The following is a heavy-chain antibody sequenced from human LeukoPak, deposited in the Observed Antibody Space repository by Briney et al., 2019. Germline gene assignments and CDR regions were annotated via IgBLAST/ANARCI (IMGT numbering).Heavy chain of an antibody. J-gene: IGHJ5*02. V-gene: IGHV5-51*01. Sequence: GESLRISCKGSGYSFTSYWIGWVRQMPGKGLEWMGIIYPGDSDTRYSPSFQGQVTISADKSISTAYLQWSSLKASDTAMYYCARLGAGRMAAAGTNHWGQGTLVTVSS. D-gene: IGHD6-13*01. CDR3: ARLGAGRMAAAGTNH. CDR2: IYPGDSDT. CDR1: GYSFTSYW.